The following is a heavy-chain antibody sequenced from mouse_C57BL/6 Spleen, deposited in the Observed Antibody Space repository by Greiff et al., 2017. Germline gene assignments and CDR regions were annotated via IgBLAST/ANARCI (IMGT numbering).Heavy chain of an antibody. D-gene: IGHD4-1*01. CDR2: ISYDGSN. V-gene: IGHV3-6*01. CDR3: ARAGTWGFDY. Sequence: EVKLLESGPGLVKPSQSLSLTCSVTGYSITSGYYWNWIRQFPGNKLEWMGYISYDGSNNYNPSLKNRISITRDTSKNQFFLKLNSVTTEDTATYYCARAGTWGFDYGGQGTTLTVSS. J-gene: IGHJ2*01. CDR1: GYSITSGYY.